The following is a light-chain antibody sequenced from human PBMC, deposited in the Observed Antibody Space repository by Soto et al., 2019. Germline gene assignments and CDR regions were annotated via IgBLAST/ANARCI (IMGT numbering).Light chain of an antibody. J-gene: IGLJ3*02. CDR3: AAWDDTLNGQV. V-gene: IGLV1-40*01. CDR2: ANT. Sequence: QSVLTQPPSVSGAPGQRLTISCTGSSSNIGAGYDVHWYQQLPGTAPKLLIYANTARPSGVPARFSGSKSGTSVSLAISGLRSEDEATYYCAAWDDTLNGQVFGGGTQLTVL. CDR1: SSNIGAGYD.